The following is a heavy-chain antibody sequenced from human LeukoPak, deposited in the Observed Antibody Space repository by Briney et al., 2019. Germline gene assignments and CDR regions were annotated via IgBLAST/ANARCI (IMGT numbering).Heavy chain of an antibody. CDR3: AKDRRNSGINWYFDL. CDR2: ISNVSSTT. CDR1: AFTFSDYY. D-gene: IGHD3-10*01. J-gene: IGHJ2*01. V-gene: IGHV3-11*04. Sequence: GGSLRLSCVASAFTFSDYYMGWIRQTPGKGLEWISYISNVSSTTYYADSVKGRFTISRDNSKNTLYLQMNSLRAEDTAVYYCAKDRRNSGINWYFDLWGRGTLVTVSS.